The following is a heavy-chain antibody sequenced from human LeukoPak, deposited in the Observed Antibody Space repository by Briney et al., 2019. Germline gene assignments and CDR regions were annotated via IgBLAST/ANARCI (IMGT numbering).Heavy chain of an antibody. J-gene: IGHJ4*02. D-gene: IGHD5-18*01. CDR3: ARAPGYSYGKFDY. V-gene: IGHV5-51*01. CDR2: IYPGDSDT. Sequence: GESLKISCKGSGYSFTTYWIGWVRQMPGKGLGWMGIIYPGDSDTRYSPSFQGQVTISADKSISTAYLQWGSLKPSDTATYYCARAPGYSYGKFDYWGQGTLVTVSS. CDR1: GYSFTTYW.